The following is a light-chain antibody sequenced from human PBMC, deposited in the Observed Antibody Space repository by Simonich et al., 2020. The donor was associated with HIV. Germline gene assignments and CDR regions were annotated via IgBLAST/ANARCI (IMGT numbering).Light chain of an antibody. CDR2: WAS. CDR3: QQYYSTLWT. V-gene: IGKV4-1*01. Sequence: DIVMTQSPDSLAVSLGGRATITCKSSQSVLYSSNNKNYLAWYQHKPGQPPKLLIYWASTRESGVPDRFSGSGSGTDFTLTISSLQAEDVAVYYCQQYYSTLWTFGQGTKVEIK. J-gene: IGKJ1*01. CDR1: QSVLYSSNNKNY.